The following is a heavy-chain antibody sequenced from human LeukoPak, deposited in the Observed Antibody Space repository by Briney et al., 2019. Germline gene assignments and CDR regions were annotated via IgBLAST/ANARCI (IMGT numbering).Heavy chain of an antibody. D-gene: IGHD4-17*01. CDR2: TYYSGST. CDR1: GGSISSYY. Sequence: SETLSLTCTVSGGSISSYYWSWIRQPPGKGLEWIGYTYYSGSTNYNPSLKSRVTISVDTSKNQFSLKLSSVTAADTAVYYCARADYGDYFDYWGQGTLVTVSS. CDR3: ARADYGDYFDY. V-gene: IGHV4-59*01. J-gene: IGHJ4*02.